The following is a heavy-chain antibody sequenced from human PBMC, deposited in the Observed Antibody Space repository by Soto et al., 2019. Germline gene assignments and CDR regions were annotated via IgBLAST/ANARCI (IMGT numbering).Heavy chain of an antibody. J-gene: IGHJ4*02. CDR3: ARPSRGDYADI. D-gene: IGHD4-17*01. V-gene: IGHV3-48*01. Sequence: EVQLVESGGGLVQPGGSLRLSCAASGFTFSSYSMNWVRQAPGKGLEWVSYLSSSSSTIYYADSVKGRFTISRDNAKNSLYLQMNSLRAEDTAVYYCARPSRGDYADIWGQGTLVTVSS. CDR2: LSSSSSTI. CDR1: GFTFSSYS.